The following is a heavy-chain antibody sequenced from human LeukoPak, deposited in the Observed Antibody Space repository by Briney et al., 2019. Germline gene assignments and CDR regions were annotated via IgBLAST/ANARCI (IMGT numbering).Heavy chain of an antibody. D-gene: IGHD3-22*01. CDR3: ARDSYYYDSSGYYRFDY. CDR1: GASISRYY. CDR2: ISYRGST. Sequence: PSETLSLTCTVSGASISRYYWSWIRQPPGKALEWIGHISYRGSTNYNPSLKSRVTMSVDTSKNQFSLKLRSVTAADTAVYYCARDSYYYDSSGYYRFDYWGQGTLVTVSS. J-gene: IGHJ4*02. V-gene: IGHV4-59*12.